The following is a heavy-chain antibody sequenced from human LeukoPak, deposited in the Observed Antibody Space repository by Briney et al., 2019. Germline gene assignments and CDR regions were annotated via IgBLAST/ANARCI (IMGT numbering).Heavy chain of an antibody. CDR2: VYYTGST. CDR1: GGSISSYY. CDR3: ARISSSNWYNERGAFDD. D-gene: IGHD6-13*01. Sequence: PSETLSLTCTVSGGSISSYYWSWVRQPPGKGLEWIGFVYYTGSTNYSPSLKSRVTISVDTSKNQFSLKLRSVTAADTAVYYCARISSSNWYNERGAFDDWGQGTMVTVSS. J-gene: IGHJ3*01. V-gene: IGHV4-59*01.